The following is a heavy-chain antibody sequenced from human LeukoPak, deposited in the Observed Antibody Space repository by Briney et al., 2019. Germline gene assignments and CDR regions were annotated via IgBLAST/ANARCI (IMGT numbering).Heavy chain of an antibody. J-gene: IGHJ5*02. Sequence: SETLSLTCAVYGGSFSGYYWSWIRQPPGKGLEWIGEINHSGSTNYNPSLKSRVTISVDTSKNQFSLKLSSVTAADTAVYYGARGGYASSSWSINWFDPWGQGTLVTVSS. V-gene: IGHV4-34*01. CDR3: ARGGYASSSWSINWFDP. CDR1: GGSFSGYY. D-gene: IGHD6-13*01. CDR2: INHSGST.